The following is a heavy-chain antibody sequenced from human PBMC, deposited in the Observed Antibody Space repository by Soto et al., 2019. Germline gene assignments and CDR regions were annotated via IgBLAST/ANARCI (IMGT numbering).Heavy chain of an antibody. CDR1: GFTFSSYW. J-gene: IGHJ4*02. CDR3: ARLTPGKYCSSTSCYDPFDY. D-gene: IGHD2-2*01. Sequence: GGSLILSCAASGFTFSSYWMHWVRHAPGKGLVWVSRINSDGSSTSYADSVKGRFTISRDNAKNTLYLQMNSLRAEDTAVYYCARLTPGKYCSSTSCYDPFDYWGQGTLVTVSS. V-gene: IGHV3-74*01. CDR2: INSDGSST.